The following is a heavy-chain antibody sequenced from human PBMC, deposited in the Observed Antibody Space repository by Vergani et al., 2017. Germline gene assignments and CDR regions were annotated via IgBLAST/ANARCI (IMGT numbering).Heavy chain of an antibody. Sequence: EVQLVESGGGLVQPGRSLRLSCTASGFTFGDYAMSWFRQAPGKGLEWVGFIRSKAYGGTTEYAASVKGRFTISRDDSKSIAYLQMNSLKTEDTAVYYCTTEKVLPLEDFDYWGQGTLVTVSS. V-gene: IGHV3-49*03. CDR2: IRSKAYGGTT. J-gene: IGHJ4*02. D-gene: IGHD2/OR15-2a*01. CDR1: GFTFGDYA. CDR3: TTEKVLPLEDFDY.